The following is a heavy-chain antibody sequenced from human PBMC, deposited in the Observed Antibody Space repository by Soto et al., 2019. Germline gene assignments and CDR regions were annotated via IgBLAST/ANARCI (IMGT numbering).Heavy chain of an antibody. CDR3: ANFHWIASKVHTRNH. V-gene: IGHV4-39*01. Sequence: PSETLSLTCTVSGGSISETGYYWGWIRQPPGKGLEWIGNIYYSGSTDYNPSLKSRVTISVDTSKNQFSLKLSSVTAADTAVYYGANFHWIASKVHTRNHWGQGTLVTVSS. CDR2: IYYSGST. J-gene: IGHJ5*02. CDR1: GGSISETGYY. D-gene: IGHD2-21*01.